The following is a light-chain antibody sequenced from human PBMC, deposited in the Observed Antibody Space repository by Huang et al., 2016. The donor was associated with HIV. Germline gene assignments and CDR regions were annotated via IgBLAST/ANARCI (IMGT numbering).Light chain of an antibody. CDR3: QQYNRWPPLT. V-gene: IGKV3-15*01. CDR2: GAS. CDR1: QTVIKN. Sequence: VMTQSPASLSVSPGERVTLSCRASQTVIKNLAWYQQRPGQPPRLLVDGASVRAAGVPDRFSGSGSGTDFTLTITSLQSEDFAIYYCQQYNRWPPLTFGRGTKVETK. J-gene: IGKJ4*01.